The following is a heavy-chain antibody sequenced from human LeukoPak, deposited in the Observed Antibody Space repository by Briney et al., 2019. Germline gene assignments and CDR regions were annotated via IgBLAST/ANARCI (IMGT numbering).Heavy chain of an antibody. CDR1: GFTFSSDS. Sequence: GGSLRLSCAASGFTFSSDSMNWVRQAPGKGLEWVAMISYDGMKKRYGDSVGGRFTIARDNSKDTVSLQMTALRDEDTAVYYCASSTAVTFDCWGQGTLVIVSS. V-gene: IGHV3-30*03. D-gene: IGHD4-17*01. J-gene: IGHJ4*02. CDR3: ASSTAVTFDC. CDR2: ISYDGMKK.